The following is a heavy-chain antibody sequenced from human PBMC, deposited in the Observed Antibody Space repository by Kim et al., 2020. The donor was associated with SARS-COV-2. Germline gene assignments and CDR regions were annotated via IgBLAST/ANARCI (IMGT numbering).Heavy chain of an antibody. CDR1: GFTFSSYA. CDR3: ARGLRTVAGNWFDP. Sequence: GGSLRLSCAASGFTFSSYAMHWVRQAPGKGLEWVAVISYDGSNKYYADSVKGRFTISRDNSKNTLYLQMNSLRAEDTAVYYCARGLRTVAGNWFDPWGQGTLVTVSS. V-gene: IGHV3-30*04. J-gene: IGHJ5*02. CDR2: ISYDGSNK. D-gene: IGHD6-19*01.